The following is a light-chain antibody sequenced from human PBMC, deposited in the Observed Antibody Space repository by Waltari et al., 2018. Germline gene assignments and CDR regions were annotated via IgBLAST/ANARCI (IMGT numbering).Light chain of an antibody. CDR2: EVS. CDR1: SSAVGGYNY. Sequence: QSALTQPASVSGSPGQSITISCPGTSSAVGGYNYVSWYQQHPGKAPKLMIYEVSNRPSGVSNRFSASKSGNTASLTISGLQAEDESDYYCSSYTSSSTLVFGGGTKLTVL. V-gene: IGLV2-14*01. J-gene: IGLJ2*01. CDR3: SSYTSSSTLV.